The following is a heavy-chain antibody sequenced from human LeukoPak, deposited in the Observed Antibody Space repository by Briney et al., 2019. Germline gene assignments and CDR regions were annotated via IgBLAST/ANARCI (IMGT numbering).Heavy chain of an antibody. Sequence: GASVKVSCKASGYTFTSYDINWVRQATGQGLEWMGWMNPNSGNTGYAQKFQGRVTMTRNTSISTAYMELSSLRSEDTAVYYCARLPDYYYDSSGPSDYWGQGTLVTVSS. CDR1: GYTFTSYD. CDR2: MNPNSGNT. D-gene: IGHD3-22*01. CDR3: ARLPDYYYDSSGPSDY. V-gene: IGHV1-8*01. J-gene: IGHJ4*02.